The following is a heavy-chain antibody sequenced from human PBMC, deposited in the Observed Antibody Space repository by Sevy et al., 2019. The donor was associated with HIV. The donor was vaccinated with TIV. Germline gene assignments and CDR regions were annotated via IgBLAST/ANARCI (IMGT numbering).Heavy chain of an antibody. CDR3: AREKVDTSMIFVEYYGMDV. V-gene: IGHV3-33*01. D-gene: IGHD5-18*01. Sequence: GGSLRLSCAASRFSFSSYDMHWVRQAPGMGLEWVAVILYDGSNKHYGDSVKGRFTISRDNSKNALYLQMSSLRAEDTAVYYCAREKVDTSMIFVEYYGMDVWGHGTTVTVSS. CDR2: ILYDGSNK. J-gene: IGHJ6*02. CDR1: RFSFSSYD.